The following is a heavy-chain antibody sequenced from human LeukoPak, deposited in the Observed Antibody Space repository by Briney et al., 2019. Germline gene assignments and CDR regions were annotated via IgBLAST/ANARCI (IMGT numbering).Heavy chain of an antibody. CDR3: ARDLYDYAWGSYHNLHIDY. D-gene: IGHD3-16*02. J-gene: IGHJ4*02. Sequence: GGSLRLSCAASGFTFSSYSMNWVRQAPGKGLEWVSSISSSSSYIYYADSVKGRVTISTDNSKNSLYLQMNSLRAEDTAVYYCARDLYDYAWGSYHNLHIDYWGQGTLVTVSS. V-gene: IGHV3-21*01. CDR1: GFTFSSYS. CDR2: ISSSSSYI.